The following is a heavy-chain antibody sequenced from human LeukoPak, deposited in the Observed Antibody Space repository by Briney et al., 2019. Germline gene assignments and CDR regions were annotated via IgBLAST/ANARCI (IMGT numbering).Heavy chain of an antibody. CDR2: IYYSGST. J-gene: IGHJ4*02. Sequence: SETLSLTCTVSGGSISSSSYYWGWIRQPPGKGLEWIGSIYYSGSTYYNPSLKSRVTISVDTSKNQFSLKLSSVTAADTAVYYCARVYSSGLLLDYWGQGTLVTVPS. D-gene: IGHD6-19*01. CDR1: GGSISSSSYY. V-gene: IGHV4-39*07. CDR3: ARVYSSGLLLDY.